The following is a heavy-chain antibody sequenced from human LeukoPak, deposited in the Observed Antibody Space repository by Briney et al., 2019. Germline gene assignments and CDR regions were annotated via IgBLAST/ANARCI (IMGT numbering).Heavy chain of an antibody. CDR3: ARSLRGGYSYGYPFDY. CDR2: IYYSGST. V-gene: IGHV4-39*07. J-gene: IGHJ4*02. CDR1: GGSISSSSYS. Sequence: SETLSLTCTVSGGSISSSSYSWGWIRQPPGKGLEWIGSIYYSGSTYYNPSLKSRVTISVDTSKNQFSLKLSSVTAADTAVYYCARSLRGGYSYGYPFDYWGQGTLVTVSS. D-gene: IGHD5-18*01.